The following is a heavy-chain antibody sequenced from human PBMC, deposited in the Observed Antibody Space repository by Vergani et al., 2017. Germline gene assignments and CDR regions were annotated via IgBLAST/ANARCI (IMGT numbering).Heavy chain of an antibody. Sequence: QVQLVESGGGVVQPGRSLRLSCAASGFTFSSYGLHWVRQAPGKGLEWVAVIWYDGSNKYYADSVKGRFTISRDNSKNTLYLQRNSLRAEDTAVYYCARGDDSRTLYYYYYGMDVWGQGTTVTVSS. CDR1: GFTFSSYG. CDR2: IWYDGSNK. V-gene: IGHV3-33*01. CDR3: ARGDDSRTLYYYYYGMDV. J-gene: IGHJ6*02. D-gene: IGHD1-1*01.